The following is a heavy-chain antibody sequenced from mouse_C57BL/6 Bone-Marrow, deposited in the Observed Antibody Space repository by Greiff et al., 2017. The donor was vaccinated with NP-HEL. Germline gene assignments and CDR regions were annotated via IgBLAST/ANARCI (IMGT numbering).Heavy chain of an antibody. CDR2: IYPGNSDT. Sequence: VQLQQSGTVLARPGASVKMSCKTSGYTFTSYWMHWVKQRPGQGLEWIGAIYPGNSDTSYNQKFKGKAKLTAVTSASTAYMELSSLTNEDSAVYYCTRSPPFTTVVAFDYWGQGTTLTVS. J-gene: IGHJ2*01. CDR1: GYTFTSYW. D-gene: IGHD1-1*01. V-gene: IGHV1-5*01. CDR3: TRSPPFTTVVAFDY.